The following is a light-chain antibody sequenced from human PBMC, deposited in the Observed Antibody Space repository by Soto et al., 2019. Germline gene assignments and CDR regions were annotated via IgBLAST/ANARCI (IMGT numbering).Light chain of an antibody. J-gene: IGKJ5*01. CDR2: DIS. CDR3: QQYGYSPIT. V-gene: IGKV3-20*01. Sequence: EVVLTQSPGTLSLSPGERATLSCRASQSIARTYLAWDQQKPGQAPRLLIYDISTRATGIPDRFSASGSGTDFTLTISGLETEDFAVYYCQQYGYSPITFGQGTRLEIK. CDR1: QSIARTY.